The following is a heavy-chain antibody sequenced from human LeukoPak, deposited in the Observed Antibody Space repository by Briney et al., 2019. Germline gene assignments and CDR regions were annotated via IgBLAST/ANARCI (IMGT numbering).Heavy chain of an antibody. Sequence: GGSLRLSCAASDFTVSSNYMSWVRQAPGKGLEWVSIIYAGGTTYYADSVKGRFTISRDNSKNTLYLQMNSLRAEDTAVYFCAKGIYDMDVWGQGTTVTVSS. CDR3: AKGIYDMDV. J-gene: IGHJ6*02. CDR2: IYAGGTT. CDR1: DFTVSSNY. V-gene: IGHV3-53*01.